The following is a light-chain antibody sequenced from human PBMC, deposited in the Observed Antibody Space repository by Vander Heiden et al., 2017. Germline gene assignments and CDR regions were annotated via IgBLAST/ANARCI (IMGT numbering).Light chain of an antibody. CDR3: QQSYSTPLCT. Sequence: DIQMTPSPSSLSASVGDRVTITCRASQSISFYLNWYQQNPGKAPKLLIYAASSLQSGVPSRFSGSGSGTDFTLTISSLQPEDFATYYCQQSYSTPLCTFGQGTKLEIK. CDR1: QSISFY. V-gene: IGKV1-39*01. J-gene: IGKJ2*02. CDR2: AAS.